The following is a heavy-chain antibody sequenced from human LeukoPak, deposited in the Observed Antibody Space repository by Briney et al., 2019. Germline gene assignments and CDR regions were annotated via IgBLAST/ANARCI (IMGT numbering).Heavy chain of an antibody. CDR3: ARRGYGDFALDY. J-gene: IGHJ4*02. CDR1: GGSISSYY. Sequence: SETLSLTCTVSGGSISSYYWSWIRQPPGKGLEWIGFIYYSRSTNYNPSLKSRVTISVDTSKNQFSLRVTYVTAADTAVYYCARRGYGDFALDYWGQGTLVSVSS. D-gene: IGHD4-17*01. CDR2: IYYSRST. V-gene: IGHV4-59*08.